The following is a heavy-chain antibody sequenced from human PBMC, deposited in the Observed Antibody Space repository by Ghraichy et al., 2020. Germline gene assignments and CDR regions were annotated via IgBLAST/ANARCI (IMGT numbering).Heavy chain of an antibody. V-gene: IGHV1-69*13. CDR2: IIPIFGTA. CDR1: GGTFSSYA. J-gene: IGHJ6*02. Sequence: SVQVSCKASGGTFSSYAISWVRQAPGQGLEWMGGIIPIFGTANYAQKFQGRVTITADESTSTAYMELSSLRSEDTAVYYCASTDSYSRRDGYNPDTPNYYYYGMDVWGQGTTVTVSS. CDR3: ASTDSYSRRDGYNPDTPNYYYYGMDV. D-gene: IGHD5-24*01.